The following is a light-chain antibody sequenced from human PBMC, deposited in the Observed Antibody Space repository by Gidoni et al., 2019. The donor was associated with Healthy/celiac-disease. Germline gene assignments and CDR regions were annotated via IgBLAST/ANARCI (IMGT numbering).Light chain of an antibody. Sequence: DIQLTQSPSSLSASVGDRVTITCQASQDISNYLNWYQQKPGKAPKLRSYDASNLETGVPSRFRGSGSGTDFTFTISSLQPEDIATYYCQQYDNLPFTCGPGTKVDIK. J-gene: IGKJ3*01. CDR2: DAS. CDR3: QQYDNLPFT. V-gene: IGKV1-33*01. CDR1: QDISNY.